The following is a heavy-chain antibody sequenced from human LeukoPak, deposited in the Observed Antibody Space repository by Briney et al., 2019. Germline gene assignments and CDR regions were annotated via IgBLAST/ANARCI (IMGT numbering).Heavy chain of an antibody. Sequence: GGSLRLSCAASGFTFSTYVMNWFRQAPGKGLEWVSTMSAGAEYIFYADSVKGRFTISRDNAKNSLYLQMNSLRAEDTAVYYCAGSADSGSYWGDYYYGMDVWGQGTTVTVSS. V-gene: IGHV3-21*01. J-gene: IGHJ6*02. CDR3: AGSADSGSYWGDYYYGMDV. D-gene: IGHD1-26*01. CDR1: GFTFSTYV. CDR2: MSAGAEYI.